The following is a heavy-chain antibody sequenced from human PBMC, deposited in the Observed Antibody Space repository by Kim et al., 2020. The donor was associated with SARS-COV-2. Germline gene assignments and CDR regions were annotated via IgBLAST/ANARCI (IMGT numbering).Heavy chain of an antibody. CDR2: IYHSGST. J-gene: IGHJ6*02. CDR1: GGSISSSNW. CDR3: ARDSGYCSSTSCQDKDYYYYYGMDV. Sequence: SETLSLTCAVSGGSISSSNWWSWVRQPPGKGLEWIGEIYHSGSTNYNPSLKSRVTISVDKSKNQFSLKLSSVTAADTAVYYCARDSGYCSSTSCQDKDYYYYYGMDVWGQGTTVTVSS. V-gene: IGHV4-4*02. D-gene: IGHD2-2*01.